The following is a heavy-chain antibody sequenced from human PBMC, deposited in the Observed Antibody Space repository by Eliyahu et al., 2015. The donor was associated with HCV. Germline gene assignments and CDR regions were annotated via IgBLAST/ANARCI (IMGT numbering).Heavy chain of an antibody. J-gene: IGHJ3*02. Sequence: PGTSVKISCKASGYTFTNYGFNWVRQAPLQGLXWLGWISAYNGDTSYTQSLRDRLTMTTDTSTSTLYLEVRSLRSDDTAVYYCARDPTGDDVFDIWGQGTMVIVSS. CDR3: ARDPTGDDVFDI. D-gene: IGHD7-27*01. CDR1: GYTFTNYG. V-gene: IGHV1-18*01. CDR2: ISAYNGDT.